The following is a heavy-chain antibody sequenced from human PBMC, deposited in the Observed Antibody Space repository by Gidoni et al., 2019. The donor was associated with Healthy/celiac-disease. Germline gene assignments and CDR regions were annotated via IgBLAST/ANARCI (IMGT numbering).Heavy chain of an antibody. Sequence: QLQLQESGPGLVKPSETLSLTCTVSGGSISSSSYYWGWIRQPPGKGLEWIGSIYYSGSTYYNPSLKSRVTISVDTSKNQFSLKLSSVTAADTAVYYCARHGSDDLDAFDIWGQGTMVTVSS. V-gene: IGHV4-39*01. CDR1: GGSISSSSYY. CDR3: ARHGSDDLDAFDI. J-gene: IGHJ3*02. CDR2: IYYSGST.